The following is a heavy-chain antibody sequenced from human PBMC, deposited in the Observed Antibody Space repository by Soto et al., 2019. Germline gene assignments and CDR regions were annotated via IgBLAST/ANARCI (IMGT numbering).Heavy chain of an antibody. Sequence: SETLSLTCAVSGASISNSYWSWIRQPPGKRLEWIGHIYYSGTTNYNPSLESRVTISVDTSKNRFSLKLSSVTAADTAVYYCAGSTVTTVDWGQGTLVTVSS. CDR3: AGSTVTTVD. V-gene: IGHV4-59*12. CDR1: GASISNSY. CDR2: IYYSGTT. D-gene: IGHD4-17*01. J-gene: IGHJ4*02.